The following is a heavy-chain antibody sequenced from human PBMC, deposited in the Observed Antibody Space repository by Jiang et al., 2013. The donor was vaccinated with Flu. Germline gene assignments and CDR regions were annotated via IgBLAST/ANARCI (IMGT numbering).Heavy chain of an antibody. CDR2: LNGRGDDT. D-gene: IGHD6-6*01. CDR3: ARGAPVSSSIFDH. J-gene: IGHJ4*01. Sequence: PGKGLEWVSALNGRGDDTFYADSLRGRFTISRDNSKNTLYLQLNSLRVDDTAVYYCARGAPVSSSIFDHWGHGTLVTVSS. V-gene: IGHV3-23*01.